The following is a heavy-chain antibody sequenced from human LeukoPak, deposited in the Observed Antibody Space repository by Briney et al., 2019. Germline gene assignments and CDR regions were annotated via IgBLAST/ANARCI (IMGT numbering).Heavy chain of an antibody. Sequence: GGSLRLSCAASGFTFSSYAMHWVRQAPGKGLEYDSAISSNGGSTYYANSVKGRFTISRDNSKNTLYLQMGSLRAEDMAVYYCARGLRYYYDSSGYPADFQHWGQGTLVTVSS. V-gene: IGHV3-64*01. D-gene: IGHD3-22*01. CDR2: ISSNGGST. CDR1: GFTFSSYA. CDR3: ARGLRYYYDSSGYPADFQH. J-gene: IGHJ1*01.